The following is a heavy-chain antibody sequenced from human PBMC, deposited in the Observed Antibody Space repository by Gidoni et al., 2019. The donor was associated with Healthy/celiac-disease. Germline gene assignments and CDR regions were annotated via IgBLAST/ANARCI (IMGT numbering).Heavy chain of an antibody. CDR3: AKDSPDYYGMDV. CDR1: GFTFDDYA. J-gene: IGHJ6*02. V-gene: IGHV3-9*01. CDR2: ISWNSGSI. Sequence: EVQLVEYGGGLVQPGRSLRLSCAASGFTFDDYAMHWVRQAPGKGLEWVSGISWNSGSIGYADSVKGRFTISRDNAKNSLYLQMNSLRAEDTALYYCAKDSPDYYGMDVWGQGTTVTVSS.